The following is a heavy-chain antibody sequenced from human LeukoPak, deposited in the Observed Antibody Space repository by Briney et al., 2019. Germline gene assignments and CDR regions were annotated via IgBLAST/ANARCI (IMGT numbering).Heavy chain of an antibody. Sequence: GGSLRLSCAASGFTFDDYAMHWVRQVPGKGLEWVSFTSWDGGSTYYADSVKGRFTISRDNSKNSLYLQISSLRAEDTAMYYCARAVSGNYGRFDYWGQGSLVTVSS. CDR2: TSWDGGST. CDR1: GFTFDDYA. J-gene: IGHJ4*02. V-gene: IGHV3-43D*03. D-gene: IGHD1-7*01. CDR3: ARAVSGNYGRFDY.